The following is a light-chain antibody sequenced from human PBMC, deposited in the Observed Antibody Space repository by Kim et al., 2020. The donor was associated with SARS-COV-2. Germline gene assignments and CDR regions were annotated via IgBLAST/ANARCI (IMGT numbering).Light chain of an antibody. CDR3: QYYGSSPKYT. CDR1: QSVTSSY. Sequence: SPGERATLSCRASQSVTSSYLAWYQQEPGQAPRLLIYGASTRATGIPDRFSGSGSGTDFTLTISRLEPEDFAVYYCQYYGSSPKYTFGQGTKLEI. CDR2: GAS. J-gene: IGKJ2*01. V-gene: IGKV3-20*01.